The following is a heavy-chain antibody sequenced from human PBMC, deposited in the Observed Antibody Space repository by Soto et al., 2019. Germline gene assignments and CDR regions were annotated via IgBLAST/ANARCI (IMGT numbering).Heavy chain of an antibody. J-gene: IGHJ4*02. CDR1: GGSISSGGYY. Sequence: ETLSLTCTVSGGSISSGGYYWSWIRQHPGKGLEWIGYIYYSGSTYYNPSLKSRVTISVDTSKNQFSLKLSSVTAADTAVYYCARQDIVATVPFDYWGQGTLVTVSS. CDR3: ARQDIVATVPFDY. V-gene: IGHV4-39*01. D-gene: IGHD5-12*01. CDR2: IYYSGST.